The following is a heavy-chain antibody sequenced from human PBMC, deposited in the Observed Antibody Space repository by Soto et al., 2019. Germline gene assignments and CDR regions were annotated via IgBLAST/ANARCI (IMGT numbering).Heavy chain of an antibody. J-gene: IGHJ4*02. D-gene: IGHD5-12*01. V-gene: IGHV4-34*01. CDR2: INHSGST. CDR3: AREPVEMATTTDY. Sequence: SETLSLTCAVYGGSFSGYYWSWIRQPPGKGLEWIGEINHSGSTNYNPSLKSRVTISVDTSKNQFSLKLSSVTAADTAVYYCAREPVEMATTTDYWGQGTLVTVSS. CDR1: GGSFSGYY.